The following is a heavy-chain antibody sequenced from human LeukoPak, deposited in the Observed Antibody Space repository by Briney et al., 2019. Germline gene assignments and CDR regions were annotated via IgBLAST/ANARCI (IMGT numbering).Heavy chain of an antibody. Sequence: ASVKVSCKASGDTFSSYAISWVRQAPGQGLEWMGGIIPIFGTANYAQKFRGRVTITADESTSTAYMELSSLRSEDTAVYYCARGYCSGGSCYSVPEGGAFDIWGQGTMVTVSS. D-gene: IGHD2-15*01. CDR3: ARGYCSGGSCYSVPEGGAFDI. V-gene: IGHV1-69*13. CDR2: IIPIFGTA. CDR1: GDTFSSYA. J-gene: IGHJ3*02.